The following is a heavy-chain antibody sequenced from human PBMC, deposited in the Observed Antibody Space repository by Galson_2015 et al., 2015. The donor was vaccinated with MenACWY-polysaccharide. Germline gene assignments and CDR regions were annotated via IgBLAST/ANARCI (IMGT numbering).Heavy chain of an antibody. D-gene: IGHD3-3*01. CDR2: ISAYNGNT. V-gene: IGHV1-18*01. Sequence: QAPGQGLEWMGWISAYNGNTNYAQKLQGRVTMTTDTSTSTAYMELRSLRSDDTAVYYCARGRGRIFGVVTAHYYYYGMDVWGQGTTVTVSS. CDR3: ARGRGRIFGVVTAHYYYYGMDV. J-gene: IGHJ6*02.